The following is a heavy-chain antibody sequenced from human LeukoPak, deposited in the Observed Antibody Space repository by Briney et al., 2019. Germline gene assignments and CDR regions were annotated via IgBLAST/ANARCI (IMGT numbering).Heavy chain of an antibody. Sequence: GGSLRLSCAASGFTFSSYAMHWVRQAPGKGLEGVAVISYDGSHKYYADSVKGRFTISRDNSKNTLYLQMTSLRAEDTAVYYCAREQGNSLDYYYYGMDVWGKGSTVTVSS. J-gene: IGHJ6*04. CDR1: GFTFSSYA. V-gene: IGHV3-30*04. CDR3: AREQGNSLDYYYYGMDV. D-gene: IGHD4-11*01. CDR2: ISYDGSHK.